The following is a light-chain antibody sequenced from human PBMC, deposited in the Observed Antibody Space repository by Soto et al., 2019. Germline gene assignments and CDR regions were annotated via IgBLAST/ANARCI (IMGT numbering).Light chain of an antibody. CDR3: QQYYSYPIT. Sequence: IRMTQSSSSCSPSTRDIVTITFRASHGISSYLAWYHQKPGKAPKLLIYAASTLQSGVPSRFSGSGSGTDFTLTISCLQSEDFATYYCQQYYSYPITFGQGTRLEI. J-gene: IGKJ5*01. CDR2: AAS. V-gene: IGKV1-8*01. CDR1: HGISSY.